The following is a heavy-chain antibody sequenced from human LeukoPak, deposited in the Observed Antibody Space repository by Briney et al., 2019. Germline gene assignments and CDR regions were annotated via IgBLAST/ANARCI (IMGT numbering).Heavy chain of an antibody. D-gene: IGHD6-19*01. CDR3: ARGSSSGWYMDYYYGMDV. CDR2: TYYRSKWYN. Sequence: SQTLSLTCAISGDSVSSNSAAWSWIRQSPSRGLEWLGRTYYRSKWYNDYAVSVKSRITINPDTSKNQFSLQLNSVTPEDAAVYYCARGSSSGWYMDYYYGMDVWGQGTTVTVSS. CDR1: GDSVSSNSAA. V-gene: IGHV6-1*01. J-gene: IGHJ6*02.